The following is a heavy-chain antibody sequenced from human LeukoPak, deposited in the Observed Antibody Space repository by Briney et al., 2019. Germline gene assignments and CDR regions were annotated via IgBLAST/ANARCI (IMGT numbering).Heavy chain of an antibody. CDR3: ARDIVVVPAADGHWFDP. CDR1: GYTFTSYY. CDR2: INPSGGST. V-gene: IGHV1-46*01. J-gene: IGHJ5*02. D-gene: IGHD2-2*01. Sequence: ASVKVSCKASGYTFTSYYMHWVRQAPGQGLEWMGIINPSGGSTSYAQKFQGRVTMTRDTSTSTVYMELSSLRSEDTAVYYCARDIVVVPAADGHWFDPWGQGTLVTVSS.